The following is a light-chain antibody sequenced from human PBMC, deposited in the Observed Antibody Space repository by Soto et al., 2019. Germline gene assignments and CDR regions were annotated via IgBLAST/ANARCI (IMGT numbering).Light chain of an antibody. CDR3: QQYDSSPWT. J-gene: IGKJ1*01. CDR1: QSVTSSF. V-gene: IGKV3-20*01. CDR2: GAS. Sequence: EIVLTQSPGTLSLSLGERATLSCRASQSVTSSFLAWYQQKPGQAPRLLIYGASSRATGIPDRFSGSGSGPDFTLTISRLEPEDLAVYYCQQYDSSPWTFGQGTKVEIK.